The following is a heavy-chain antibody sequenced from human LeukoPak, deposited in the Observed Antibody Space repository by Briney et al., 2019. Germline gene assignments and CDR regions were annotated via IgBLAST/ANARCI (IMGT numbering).Heavy chain of an antibody. CDR3: ASRNADFWSGYYFDY. CDR2: TIPILGIA. D-gene: IGHD3-3*01. J-gene: IGHJ4*02. V-gene: IGHV1-69*04. Sequence: SVKVSCKASGGTFSSYAISWVRQAPGQGLEWMGRTIPILGIANYAQKFQGRVTIIADKSTSTAYMELSSLRSEDTAVYYCASRNADFWSGYYFDYWGQGTLVTVSS. CDR1: GGTFSSYA.